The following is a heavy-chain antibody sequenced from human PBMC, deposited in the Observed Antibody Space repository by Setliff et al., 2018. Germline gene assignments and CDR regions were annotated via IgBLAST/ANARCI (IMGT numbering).Heavy chain of an antibody. Sequence: AASVKVSCKASGYTFTTYYMHWVRQAPGQGLEWMGWINPNSGGTNYAQKFQGWVTMTRDTSISTAYMELSRLRSDDTAVYYCARDRDSSGYPYYFDYWGQGTLVTVSS. D-gene: IGHD3-22*01. CDR1: GYTFTTYY. CDR2: INPNSGGT. CDR3: ARDRDSSGYPYYFDY. J-gene: IGHJ4*02. V-gene: IGHV1-2*04.